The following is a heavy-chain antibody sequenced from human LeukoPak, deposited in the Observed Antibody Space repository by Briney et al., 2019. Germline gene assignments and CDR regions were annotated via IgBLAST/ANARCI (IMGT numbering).Heavy chain of an antibody. D-gene: IGHD2-2*01. J-gene: IGHJ6*02. CDR2: INPNSGGT. CDR1: GYTFTGYY. Sequence: GASVKVSCKASGYTFTGYYMHWVRQAPGQGLEWMGWINPNSGGTNYAQKFQGRVTMTRDTSISTAYMELSRLRSDDTAVYYCARDQPNIFNCSSTSCYAYYYYGMDVWGQGTTVTVSS. V-gene: IGHV1-2*02. CDR3: ARDQPNIFNCSSTSCYAYYYYGMDV.